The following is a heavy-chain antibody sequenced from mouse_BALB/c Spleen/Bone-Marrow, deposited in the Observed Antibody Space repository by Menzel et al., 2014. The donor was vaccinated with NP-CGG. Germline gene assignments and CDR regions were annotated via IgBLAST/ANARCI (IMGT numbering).Heavy chain of an antibody. CDR3: ARLDGSKGFDY. J-gene: IGHJ2*01. Sequence: VQLKDSGPDLVKPSQSLSLTCTVTGYSITSGYSWHWIRQFPGNKLEWMAYIHNSGVTNFNPSLKSRISISRDTSKNQFFLQLNSVTTEDTATYYCARLDGSKGFDYWGQGTTLTVSS. CDR2: IHNSGVT. CDR1: GYSITSGYS. V-gene: IGHV3-1*02. D-gene: IGHD1-1*01.